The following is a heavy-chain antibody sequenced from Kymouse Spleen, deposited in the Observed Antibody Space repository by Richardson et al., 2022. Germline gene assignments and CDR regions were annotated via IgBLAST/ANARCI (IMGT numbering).Heavy chain of an antibody. CDR2: FDPEDGET. Sequence: QVQLVQSGAEVKKPGASVKVSCKVSGYTLTELSMHWVRQAPGKGLEWMGGFDPEDGETIYAQKFQGRVTMTEDTSTDTAYMDLSSLRSEDTAVYYCATRGYCTNGVCYNWFDPWGQGTLVTVSS. CDR3: ATRGYCTNGVCYNWFDP. V-gene: IGHV1-24*d01. J-gene: IGHJ5*02. CDR1: GYTLTELS. D-gene: IGHD2-8*01.